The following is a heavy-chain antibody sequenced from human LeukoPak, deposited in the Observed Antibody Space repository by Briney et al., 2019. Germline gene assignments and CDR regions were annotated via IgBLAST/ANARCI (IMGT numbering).Heavy chain of an antibody. Sequence: GGSLRLSCAASGFAFSNYWMSWVRQAPGKGLEWVANIKEDGSEKYYVDSVKGRFTISRDNAKNSLYLQMNSLRAEDTAVYYCVRDYYYGSGNDYWGQGTLVTVSS. CDR1: GFAFSNYW. D-gene: IGHD3-10*01. CDR3: VRDYYYGSGNDY. V-gene: IGHV3-7*01. CDR2: IKEDGSEK. J-gene: IGHJ4*02.